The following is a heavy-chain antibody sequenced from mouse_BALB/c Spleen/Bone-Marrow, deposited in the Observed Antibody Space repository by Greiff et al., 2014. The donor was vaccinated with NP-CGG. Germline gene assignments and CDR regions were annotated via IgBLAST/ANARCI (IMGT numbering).Heavy chain of an antibody. J-gene: IGHJ1*01. V-gene: IGHV2-6-4*01. Sequence: VQLVQSGPGLVAPSQRLSITCTVSGFSLSRYSVHWVSQPPGKGLEWMGMIWGGGSTDYNTDLKYRLRISKDNSKSQAFLKMITLQADAVSMYYCAWVVAGSWSFDVWGPGTPVTVSS. CDR3: AWVVAGSWSFDV. CDR2: IWGGGST. CDR1: GFSLSRYS. D-gene: IGHD1-1*01.